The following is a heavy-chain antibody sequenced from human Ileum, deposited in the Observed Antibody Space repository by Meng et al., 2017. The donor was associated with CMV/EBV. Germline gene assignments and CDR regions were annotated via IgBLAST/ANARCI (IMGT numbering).Heavy chain of an antibody. D-gene: IGHD3/OR15-3a*01. CDR2: IVAAGDT. CDR3: ARNGDWAFDY. Sequence: GESLKISCAASGFTFSRYDMFWVRQAAGKGLEWVSSIVAAGDTYYAGSVKGRFTISRENAKNSLYLQMNSLRAGDTAVYYCARNGDWAFDYWGQGTLVTVSS. J-gene: IGHJ4*02. CDR1: GFTFSRYD. V-gene: IGHV3-13*01.